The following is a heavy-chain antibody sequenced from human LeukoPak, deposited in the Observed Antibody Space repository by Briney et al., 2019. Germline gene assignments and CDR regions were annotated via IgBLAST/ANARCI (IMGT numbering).Heavy chain of an antibody. D-gene: IGHD6-13*01. V-gene: IGHV3-74*01. CDR1: GFTFSSYW. CDR3: AKDPRRYSRTGGYFDY. J-gene: IGHJ4*02. Sequence: GGSLRLSCAASGFTFSSYWMHWVRQAPGKGLVWVSRINSDGSSTSYADSVKGRFTIFRDNAKNTLYLQMNSLRAEDTAVYYCAKDPRRYSRTGGYFDYWGQGTLVTVSS. CDR2: INSDGSST.